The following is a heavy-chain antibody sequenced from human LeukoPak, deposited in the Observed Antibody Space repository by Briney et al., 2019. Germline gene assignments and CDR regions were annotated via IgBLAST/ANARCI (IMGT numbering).Heavy chain of an antibody. J-gene: IGHJ4*02. CDR2: IYTSGST. Sequence: SQTLSLTCTVSGGSISSGSYYWSWIRQPAGKGLEWIGRIYTSGSTNYNPSLKSRVTISVDTSKNQFSLKLSSVTAADTAVYYCARGHESPGTYYFDYWGQGTLVTVSS. V-gene: IGHV4-61*02. CDR3: ARGHESPGTYYFDY. CDR1: GGSISSGSYY. D-gene: IGHD1-7*01.